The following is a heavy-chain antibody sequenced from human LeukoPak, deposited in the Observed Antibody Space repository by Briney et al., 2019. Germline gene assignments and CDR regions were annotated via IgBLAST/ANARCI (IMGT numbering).Heavy chain of an antibody. J-gene: IGHJ6*02. V-gene: IGHV1-24*01. CDR1: RYTLTELS. Sequence: ASVKVSCKVSRYTLTELSMHWVRQAPGKGLEWMGGFDPEDGETIYAQKFQGRVTMTEGTSTDTAYMELSSLRSEDTAVYYCATAQHPGALTYYYGMDVWGQGTTVTVAS. CDR2: FDPEDGET. CDR3: ATAQHPGALTYYYGMDV.